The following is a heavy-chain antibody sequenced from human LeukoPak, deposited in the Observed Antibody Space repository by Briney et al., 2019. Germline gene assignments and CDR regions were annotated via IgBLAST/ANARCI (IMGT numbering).Heavy chain of an antibody. Sequence: PRGSLRLSCAASGFTVRSNYMSWVRQAPGRGLEWVSGIYSGGSTYYADSVKGRFTISRDNSKNTLYLQINILSSEDTAVYYCARELWTTHSDYWGQGTLVTVSS. V-gene: IGHV3-66*01. J-gene: IGHJ4*02. D-gene: IGHD1-1*01. CDR2: IYSGGST. CDR1: GFTVRSNY. CDR3: ARELWTTHSDY.